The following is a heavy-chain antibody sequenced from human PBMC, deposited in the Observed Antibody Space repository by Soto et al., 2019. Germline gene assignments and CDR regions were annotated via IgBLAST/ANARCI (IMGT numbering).Heavy chain of an antibody. D-gene: IGHD3-3*01. V-gene: IGHV3-23*01. J-gene: IGHJ6*02. CDR2: IGSSGADI. Sequence: EVQLLESGGGLVQPGGSLRLSCAASGFTFNRYAMNWVRQTPGKGLEWVSCIGSSGADIYYTDSVKGRFTICRDNSKSTLYLHMTSLSSEDTAIYCCANAWRWGYYDMDVWVQGTAVTVSS. CDR1: GFTFNRYA. CDR3: ANAWRWGYYDMDV.